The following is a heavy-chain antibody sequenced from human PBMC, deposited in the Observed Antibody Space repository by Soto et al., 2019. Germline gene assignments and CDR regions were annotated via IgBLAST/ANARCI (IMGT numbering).Heavy chain of an antibody. D-gene: IGHD3-3*01. Sequence: GGSLRLSCAASGFTFSGSAMHWVRQASGKGLEWVGRIRSKANSYATAYAASVKGRFTISRDDSKNTAYLQMNSLKTEDTAVYYCTREGYDFWSGYYPIDYWGQGTLVTVSS. CDR3: TREGYDFWSGYYPIDY. V-gene: IGHV3-73*01. CDR1: GFTFSGSA. J-gene: IGHJ4*02. CDR2: IRSKANSYAT.